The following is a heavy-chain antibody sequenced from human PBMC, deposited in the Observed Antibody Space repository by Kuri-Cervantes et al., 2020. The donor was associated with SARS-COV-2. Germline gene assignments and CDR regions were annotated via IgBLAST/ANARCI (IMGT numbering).Heavy chain of an antibody. CDR2: ISSSGSTI. J-gene: IGHJ1*01. D-gene: IGHD6-25*01. CDR3: ARVARTYSSEGYIQH. V-gene: IGHV3-11*04. CDR1: GFTFSNAW. Sequence: LSLTCAASGFTFSNAWMSWIRQAPGKGLEWVSYISSSGSTIYYADSVKGRFTISRDNAKNSLYLQMNSLRAEDTAVYYCARVARTYSSEGYIQHWGQGTLVTVSS.